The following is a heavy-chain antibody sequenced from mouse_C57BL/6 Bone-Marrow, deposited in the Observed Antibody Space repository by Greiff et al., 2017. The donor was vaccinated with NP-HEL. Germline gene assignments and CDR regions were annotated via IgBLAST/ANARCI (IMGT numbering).Heavy chain of an antibody. Sequence: QVQLKESGAELVKPGASVKMSCKASGYTFTTYPIEWMKQNHGKSLEWIGNFHPYNDDTKYNEKFKGKATLTVEKSSSTVYLELSRLTSDDSAVYYCARGPNYYGYFDVWGTGTTVTVSS. J-gene: IGHJ1*03. CDR2: FHPYNDDT. CDR3: ARGPNYYGYFDV. V-gene: IGHV1-47*01. CDR1: GYTFTTYP.